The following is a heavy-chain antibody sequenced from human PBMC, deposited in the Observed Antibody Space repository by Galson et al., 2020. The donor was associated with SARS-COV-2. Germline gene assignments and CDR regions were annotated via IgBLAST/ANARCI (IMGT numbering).Heavy chain of an antibody. Sequence: ASVKVSCRASGYTFNNIGISWVRQAPGQGLEWMGWHNNYNHNTKYAQKFQGRVTMTTDTSTSTAYMEVRSLRSDDTAVYYCARIHFYSNYYYGMDVWGQGTTVTVSS. CDR2: HNNYNHNT. V-gene: IGHV1-18*01. CDR1: GYTFNNIG. J-gene: IGHJ6*02. CDR3: ARIHFYSNYYYGMDV. D-gene: IGHD4-4*01.